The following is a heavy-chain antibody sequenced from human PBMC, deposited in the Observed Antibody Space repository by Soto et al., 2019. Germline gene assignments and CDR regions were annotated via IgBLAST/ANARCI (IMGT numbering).Heavy chain of an antibody. V-gene: IGHV3-30-3*01. CDR3: ARSYGDYEYYYYDMDV. CDR2: ISYDGSTK. J-gene: IGHJ6*02. Sequence: PGGSLRLSCAASGFTFSNYATHWVRQAPGKGLEWVAVISYDGSTKYYADSVKGRFTISRDNSKNTLYLQMNSLRADDTAVFYCARSYGDYEYYYYDMDVWGQGTTVTVSS. CDR1: GFTFSNYA. D-gene: IGHD4-17*01.